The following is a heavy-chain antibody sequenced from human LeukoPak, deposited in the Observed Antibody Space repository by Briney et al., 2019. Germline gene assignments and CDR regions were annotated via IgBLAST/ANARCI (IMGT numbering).Heavy chain of an antibody. Sequence: GGSLRLSCAASGFTVSSNYMNWVRQAPGKGLEWVSSISSSSSYIYYADSVKGRFAISRDNAKNSLYLQMNSLRAEDTAVYYCARGLAKFDYWGQGTLVTVSS. D-gene: IGHD3-3*02. CDR2: ISSSSSYI. V-gene: IGHV3-21*01. J-gene: IGHJ4*02. CDR1: GFTVSSNY. CDR3: ARGLAKFDY.